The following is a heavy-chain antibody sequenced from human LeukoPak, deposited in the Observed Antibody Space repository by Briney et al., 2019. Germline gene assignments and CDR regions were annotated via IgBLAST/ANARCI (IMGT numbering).Heavy chain of an antibody. CDR3: ARDGRRYYYYYYYMDV. CDR2: IYYSGST. J-gene: IGHJ6*03. Sequence: SETLSLTCTVSGGSISSYYWSWIRQPPGKGLEWIGYIYYSGSTNYNPSLKSRVTISVDTSKNQFSLKLSSVTAADTAVYYCARDGRRYYYYYYYMDVWGKGTTVTVSS. V-gene: IGHV4-59*12. CDR1: GGSISSYY.